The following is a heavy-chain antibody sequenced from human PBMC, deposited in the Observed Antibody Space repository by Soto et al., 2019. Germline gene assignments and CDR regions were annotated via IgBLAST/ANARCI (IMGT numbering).Heavy chain of an antibody. Sequence: GGSLRLSCAASGFTFSSYWMHWVRQAPGKGLVWVSRINSDGSSTSYADSVKGRFTISRDNSKNTLYLQMNSLRAEDTAVYYCARDQRWSHDAFDIWGQGTMVTVSS. CDR1: GFTFSSYW. CDR3: ARDQRWSHDAFDI. V-gene: IGHV3-74*01. CDR2: INSDGSST. J-gene: IGHJ3*02. D-gene: IGHD1-1*01.